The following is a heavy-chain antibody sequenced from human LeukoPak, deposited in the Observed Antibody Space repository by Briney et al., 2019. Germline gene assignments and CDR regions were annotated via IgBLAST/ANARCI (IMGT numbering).Heavy chain of an antibody. V-gene: IGHV3-30*03. J-gene: IGHJ3*01. D-gene: IGHD3-9*01. Sequence: AGGSLRLSCAASGFTFTIHGMHWVRQAPGKGLEWVAVMSYDRSEKYYGDSVKGRFTISRDNANNTLYLQMDSLRAEDTAVYYCARDLSNRILTTYYDVFDVWGQGSMVTVSS. CDR3: ARDLSNRILTTYYDVFDV. CDR1: GFTFTIHG. CDR2: MSYDRSEK.